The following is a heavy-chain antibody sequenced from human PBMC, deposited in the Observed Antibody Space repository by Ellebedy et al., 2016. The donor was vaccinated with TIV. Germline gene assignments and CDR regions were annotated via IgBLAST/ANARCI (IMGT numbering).Heavy chain of an antibody. V-gene: IGHV3-23*01. J-gene: IGHJ3*01. CDR2: IIDSGGNT. CDR3: ARDPVGVGPAFDA. D-gene: IGHD1-26*01. Sequence: ESLKISCAASGLPFSSHAMSWVRQAPGKGLEWVSSIIDSGGNTYYADSVKGRFTISRDNAKDTLFLQMNSLRAEDTAIYFCARDPVGVGPAFDAWGQGTMVTVSS. CDR1: GLPFSSHA.